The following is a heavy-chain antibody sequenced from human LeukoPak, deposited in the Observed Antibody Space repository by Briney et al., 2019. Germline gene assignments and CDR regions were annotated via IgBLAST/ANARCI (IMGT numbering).Heavy chain of an antibody. CDR3: ARGAPMGEQQWLVRLYYYYMDV. J-gene: IGHJ6*03. CDR2: INPNSGGT. Sequence: ASVKVSCKASGYTFSGYYMHWVRQAPGQGLEWMGWINPNSGGTNYAQKFQGRVTMTRDTSISTAYMELSRLRSDDTAVYYCARGAPMGEQQWLVRLYYYYMDVWGKGTTVTVSS. D-gene: IGHD6-19*01. CDR1: GYTFSGYY. V-gene: IGHV1-2*02.